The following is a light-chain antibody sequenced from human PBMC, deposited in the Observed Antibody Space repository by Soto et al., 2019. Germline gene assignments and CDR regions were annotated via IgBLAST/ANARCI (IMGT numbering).Light chain of an antibody. CDR3: QQYGSSPIT. V-gene: IGKV3-20*01. J-gene: IGKJ5*01. Sequence: EIVLTQSPGTLSLSPGERATLSCRASQSVSSSYLAWYQQKPGQAPRRLIYGASSRATGIPARFSGSGSGTDFTLTISRLEPEDFAVDYCQQYGSSPITFGQGTRLEI. CDR2: GAS. CDR1: QSVSSSY.